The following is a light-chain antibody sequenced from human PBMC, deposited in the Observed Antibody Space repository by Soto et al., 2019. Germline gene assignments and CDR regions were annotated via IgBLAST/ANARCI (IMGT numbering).Light chain of an antibody. CDR1: SSDVGGYNY. J-gene: IGLJ1*01. CDR2: EVS. CDR3: SSYTSRNTLDYV. V-gene: IGLV2-14*01. Sequence: QSALPQPASGSGSPGQSITISCTGTSSDVGGYNYVSWYQQHPGKAPKLMIYEVSNRPSGVSNRFSGSKSGNTASLTISGLQAEDEADYYCSSYTSRNTLDYVFGTGTKLTVL.